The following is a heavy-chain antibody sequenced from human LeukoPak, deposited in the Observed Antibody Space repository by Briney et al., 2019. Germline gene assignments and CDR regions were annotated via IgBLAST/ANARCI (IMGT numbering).Heavy chain of an antibody. J-gene: IGHJ4*02. CDR1: GGSFSGYY. Sequence: SETLSLTCAVYGGSFSGYYWSWIRQPPGKGLEWIGEINHSGSTNYNPSLKSRVTISVDTSKNQFSLKLSSVTAADTAVYYCARGRGSSSKGLGGYWGQGTLVTVSS. D-gene: IGHD6-6*01. CDR3: ARGRGSSSKGLGGY. V-gene: IGHV4-34*01. CDR2: INHSGST.